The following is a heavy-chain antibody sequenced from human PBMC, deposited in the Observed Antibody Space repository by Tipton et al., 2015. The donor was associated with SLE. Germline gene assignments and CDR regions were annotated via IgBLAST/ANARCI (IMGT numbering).Heavy chain of an antibody. Sequence: TLSLTCTVSGGSLSGDTYYWSWIRQPAGEGLEWIGRIFTSGNTNYNPSLKSRVTISVDTSKNQFSLKLTSVTAADTALYFCATSRVWGVVTQYFHHWGQGTLVTVSS. D-gene: IGHD3-10*01. CDR2: IFTSGNT. J-gene: IGHJ1*01. CDR3: ATSRVWGVVTQYFHH. V-gene: IGHV4-61*02. CDR1: GGSLSGDTYY.